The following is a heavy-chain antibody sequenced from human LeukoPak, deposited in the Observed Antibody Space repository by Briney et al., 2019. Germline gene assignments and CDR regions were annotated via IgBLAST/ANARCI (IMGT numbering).Heavy chain of an antibody. CDR3: TTRSPARYCSDGACYSSADY. CDR1: GFSFSDAW. Sequence: PGGSLRLSCAASGFSFSDAWMNWVRHAPWKGLEWVGHIRSKADGGTPDYIAPVKGRFTISRDDSKDTLYLQMNSLNTEDTAMYYCTTRSPARYCSDGACYSSADYWGQGTLVTVSS. CDR2: IRSKADGGTP. D-gene: IGHD2-15*01. V-gene: IGHV3-15*07. J-gene: IGHJ4*02.